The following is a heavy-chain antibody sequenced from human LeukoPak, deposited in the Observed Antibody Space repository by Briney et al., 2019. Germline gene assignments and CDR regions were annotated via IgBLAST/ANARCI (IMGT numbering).Heavy chain of an antibody. V-gene: IGHV1-69*13. CDR3: ARPEGLYYYGMDV. Sequence: SVKVSCKASGGTFSSYAISWVRQAPGQGREWMGGIIPIFGTANYAQKFQGRVTITADESTSTAYMELSSLRSEDTAVYYCARPEGLYYYGMDVWGQGTTVTVSS. CDR1: GGTFSSYA. J-gene: IGHJ6*02. CDR2: IIPIFGTA.